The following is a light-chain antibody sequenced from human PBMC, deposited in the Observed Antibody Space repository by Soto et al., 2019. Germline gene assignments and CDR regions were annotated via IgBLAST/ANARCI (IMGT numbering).Light chain of an antibody. CDR2: GAS. J-gene: IGKJ4*01. V-gene: IGKV3-15*01. CDR1: QSVGSS. CDR3: QQSKDWPPLT. Sequence: EILMTQSPATVSVSPGERVTLSCWASQSVGSSLAWYQHKPGRPPRLLFYGASTRATGVPARFSGTGSETDFTLTISSQQSEDFAVYYCQQSKDWPPLTFGGGTKVEIK.